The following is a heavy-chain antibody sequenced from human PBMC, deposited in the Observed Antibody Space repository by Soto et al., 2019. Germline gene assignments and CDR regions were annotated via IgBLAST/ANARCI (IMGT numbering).Heavy chain of an antibody. V-gene: IGHV3-48*02. CDR3: ARAGYYSNSDVMDV. Sequence: GGSLRLSFAASGFTFISFSMNWVRQSPGKGLEWLSDINGSGRSIYHADSVKGRFTVSRDNAKNSLFLQMNSLRDEDTAVYYCARAGYYSNSDVMDVWGQGTTVTVSS. CDR1: GFTFISFS. CDR2: INGSGRSI. D-gene: IGHD3-22*01. J-gene: IGHJ6*02.